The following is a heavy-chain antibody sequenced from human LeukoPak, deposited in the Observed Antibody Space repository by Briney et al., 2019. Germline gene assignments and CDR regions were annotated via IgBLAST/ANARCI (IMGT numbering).Heavy chain of an antibody. D-gene: IGHD6-19*01. V-gene: IGHV3-33*06. CDR2: IWYDGSNK. J-gene: IGHJ4*02. CDR1: GFTFSSYG. CDR3: AKAFQQWLQVEYFDY. Sequence: PGRSLRLSCAASGFTFSSYGMHWVRQAPGKGLEWVAVIWYDGSNKYYADSVKGRFTISRDNSKNTLHLQMNSLRAEDTAVYYCAKAFQQWLQVEYFDYWGQGTLVTVSS.